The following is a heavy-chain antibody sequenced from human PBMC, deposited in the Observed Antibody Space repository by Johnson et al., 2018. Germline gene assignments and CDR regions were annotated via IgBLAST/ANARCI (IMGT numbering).Heavy chain of an antibody. Sequence: QVQLVQSGGGVVQPGRSLRLSCAASGFTFSSYGMHWVRQAPGKGLEWVAVVSYDGRNKYYADSVKGRFTISRDNSKNTLYLHMNSLRAEDTAVYYCAKIRGEGYYYYMDVVGKGTTVTVSS. D-gene: IGHD3-3*01. V-gene: IGHV3-30*18. J-gene: IGHJ6*03. CDR2: VSYDGRNK. CDR3: AKIRGEGYYYYMDV. CDR1: GFTFSSYG.